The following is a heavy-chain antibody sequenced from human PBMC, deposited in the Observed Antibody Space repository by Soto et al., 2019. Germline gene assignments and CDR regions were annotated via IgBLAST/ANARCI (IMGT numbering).Heavy chain of an antibody. V-gene: IGHV3-30*18. J-gene: IGHJ6*02. D-gene: IGHD2-15*01. CDR1: RFPFISFC. CDR3: AKALGYCSGGSCYPPGYYYGMDV. Sequence: GGSLKLSCATARFPFISFCMHWVRQAPCKGLEWVAVISYDGNNKYYADSVKGRFTISRDNSKNTLYLHMNSLGAEDTAVYYCAKALGYCSGGSCYPPGYYYGMDVWGQGT. CDR2: ISYDGNNK.